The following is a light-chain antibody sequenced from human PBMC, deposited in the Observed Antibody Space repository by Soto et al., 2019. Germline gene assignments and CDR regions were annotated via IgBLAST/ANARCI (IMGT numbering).Light chain of an antibody. CDR3: QQYNSYSYT. CDR1: QSISSW. V-gene: IGKV1-5*01. Sequence: DILMTQSPSTLSASVGDRVTITCRASQSISSWLAWYQQKPGKAPKLLIYDAPSLESGVPSRFSGSGSGTEFTLTISSLQPDDFATYYCQQYNSYSYTFGQGTKLEIK. J-gene: IGKJ2*01. CDR2: DAP.